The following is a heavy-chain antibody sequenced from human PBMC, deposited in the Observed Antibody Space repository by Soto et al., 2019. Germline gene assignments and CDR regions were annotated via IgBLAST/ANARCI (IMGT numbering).Heavy chain of an antibody. J-gene: IGHJ4*02. Sequence: EASVKVSCKASGYTFTNYYIHWVRQAPGQGLEWMGIINPGGGSTSYAQKFQGRVTMTRDTSTRKAYMELSSLRSEDTAVYYCARASSGATYAHFDYWGQGTLVTVSS. CDR1: GYTFTNYY. V-gene: IGHV1-46*01. CDR3: ARASSGATYAHFDY. D-gene: IGHD6-19*01. CDR2: INPGGGST.